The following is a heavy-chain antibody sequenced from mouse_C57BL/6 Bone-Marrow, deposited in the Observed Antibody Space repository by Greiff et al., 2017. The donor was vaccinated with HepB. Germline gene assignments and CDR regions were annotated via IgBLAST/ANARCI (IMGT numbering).Heavy chain of an antibody. V-gene: IGHV14-3*01. CDR3: ARGRRLRLRNYFDY. D-gene: IGHD3-2*02. J-gene: IGHJ4*01. Sequence: VHVKQSVAELVRPGASVKLSCTASGFNIKNTYMHWVKQRPEQGLEWIGRIDPANGNTKYAPKFQGKATITADTSSNTAYLQLSSLTSEDTAIYYCARGRRLRLRNYFDYWGQGTSVTVSS. CDR2: IDPANGNT. CDR1: GFNIKNTY.